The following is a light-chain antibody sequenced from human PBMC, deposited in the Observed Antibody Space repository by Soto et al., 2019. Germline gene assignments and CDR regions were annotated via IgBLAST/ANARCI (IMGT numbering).Light chain of an antibody. CDR2: GAA. J-gene: IGKJ5*01. Sequence: EIVLTQSPGTLSVSPGERATLSCRSSQSVSSSFVAWYQQKPGQAPRLLIDGAATTAAGTPAMCSSGCGREVSIPISSSLQYDDVVVYYYHQYNSCPRTFGQGTRLE. CDR3: HQYNSCPRT. V-gene: IGKV3-15*01. CDR1: QSVSSS.